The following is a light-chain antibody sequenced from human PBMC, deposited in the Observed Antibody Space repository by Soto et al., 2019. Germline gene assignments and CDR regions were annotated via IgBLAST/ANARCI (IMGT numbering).Light chain of an antibody. Sequence: EIVLTQSPGTLSLSPGERATLSCRASQSVSSSYLAWYQQKPGQAPRLLIYGASSRATGIPDRFSGSGSGTDFTLTISRLEPEDVAAYYCQQYGSSTWTFGQGTKVEIK. CDR3: QQYGSSTWT. V-gene: IGKV3-20*01. CDR2: GAS. J-gene: IGKJ1*01. CDR1: QSVSSSY.